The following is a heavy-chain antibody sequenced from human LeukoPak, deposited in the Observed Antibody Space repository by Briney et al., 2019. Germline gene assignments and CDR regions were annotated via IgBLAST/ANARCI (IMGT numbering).Heavy chain of an antibody. V-gene: IGHV3-23*01. D-gene: IGHD3-22*01. Sequence: PGGSLRLSCAASGSTFSSYAMSWVRQAPGKGLEWVSAISGSGGSTYYADSVKGRFTISRDNSKNTLYLQMNSLRAEDTAVYYCAKYYYDSSGYQAFDYWGQGTLVTVSS. CDR1: GSTFSSYA. CDR3: AKYYYDSSGYQAFDY. CDR2: ISGSGGST. J-gene: IGHJ4*02.